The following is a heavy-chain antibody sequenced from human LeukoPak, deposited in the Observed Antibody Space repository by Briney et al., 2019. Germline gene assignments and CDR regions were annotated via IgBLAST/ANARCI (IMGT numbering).Heavy chain of an antibody. V-gene: IGHV3-7*01. CDR1: EFTLSGFW. J-gene: IGHJ4*02. CDR3: AKVGPITMVRGVIDY. CDR2: INRDGSVK. D-gene: IGHD3-10*01. Sequence: GGSLRLSCAASEFTLSGFWMSWVRQAPGKGLEWVATINRDGSVKHYLDSVKGRFTVSRDNSKNTLYLQMNSLGAEDTAVYYCAKVGPITMVRGVIDYWGQGTLVTVSS.